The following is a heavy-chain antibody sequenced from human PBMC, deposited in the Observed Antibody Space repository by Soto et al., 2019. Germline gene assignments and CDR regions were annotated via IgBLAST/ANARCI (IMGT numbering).Heavy chain of an antibody. Sequence: GESLKISCKGSGYSFTSYWIGWVRQMPGKGLEWMGINYPGDSDTRYSPSFQGQVTISADKSISTAYLQWSSLKASDTAMYYCARQAYSSSTYYYYMDVWGKGTTVTVSS. CDR1: GYSFTSYW. V-gene: IGHV5-51*01. J-gene: IGHJ6*03. CDR3: ARQAYSSSTYYYYMDV. D-gene: IGHD6-13*01. CDR2: NYPGDSDT.